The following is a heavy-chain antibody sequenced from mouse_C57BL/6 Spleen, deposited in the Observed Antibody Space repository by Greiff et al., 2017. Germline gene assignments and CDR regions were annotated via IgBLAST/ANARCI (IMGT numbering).Heavy chain of an antibody. Sequence: EVQLQQSGAELVRPGASVKLSCTASGFNIKDYYMHWVKQRPEQGLEWIGRIDPEDGDTEYAPKFQGTATMAAGTSSNTAYLQLISLTSEDTAVYYCTTGYSNYAAYWGQGTLVTVSA. CDR3: TTGYSNYAAY. CDR1: GFNIKDYY. D-gene: IGHD2-5*01. V-gene: IGHV14-1*01. CDR2: IDPEDGDT. J-gene: IGHJ3*01.